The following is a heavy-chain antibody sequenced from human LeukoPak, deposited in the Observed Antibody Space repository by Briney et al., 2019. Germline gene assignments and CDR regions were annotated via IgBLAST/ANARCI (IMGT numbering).Heavy chain of an antibody. J-gene: IGHJ4*02. D-gene: IGHD2-15*01. CDR3: ARDRAPVSGWYFDY. Sequence: GGSLRLSCAASGFAVSNNYLSCVRQAPGKGLQWVSVLYSDYTTYYIDSVKGRFTISRDNSKNTVYLQMNSLRVEDTAMYYCARDRAPVSGWYFDYWGQGTLVTVSS. V-gene: IGHV3-53*01. CDR2: LYSDYTT. CDR1: GFAVSNNY.